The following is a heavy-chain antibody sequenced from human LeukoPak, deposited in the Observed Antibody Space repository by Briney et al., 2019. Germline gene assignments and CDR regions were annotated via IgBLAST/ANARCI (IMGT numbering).Heavy chain of an antibody. CDR2: IIPILGIA. CDR3: AIEERPVATALDV. J-gene: IGHJ6*04. D-gene: IGHD2-21*02. V-gene: IGHV1-69*04. Sequence: SVKVSCKASGGTFSSYTISWVRQAPGQGLEWMGRIIPILGIANYAQKFQGRVTITADKSTSTAYMELSSLRSEDTAVYYCAIEERPVATALDVWGKGTTVTVSS. CDR1: GGTFSSYT.